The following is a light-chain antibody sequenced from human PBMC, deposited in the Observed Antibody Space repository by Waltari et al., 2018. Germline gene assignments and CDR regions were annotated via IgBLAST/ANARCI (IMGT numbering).Light chain of an antibody. CDR2: AVS. J-gene: IGLJ1*01. Sequence: QSALTQPASVSGSPGQSITISCRGTSSDIGAYNYVSWFQQHPGKVTKLMFYAVSNRPAGISNRFSGSKSGNPASLTISRLQAEDEADYYCSSYTSSSTYVFGTGTRVTVL. CDR3: SSYTSSSTYV. CDR1: SSDIGAYNY. V-gene: IGLV2-14*01.